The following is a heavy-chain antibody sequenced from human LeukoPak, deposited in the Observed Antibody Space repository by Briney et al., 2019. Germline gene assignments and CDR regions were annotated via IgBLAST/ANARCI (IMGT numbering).Heavy chain of an antibody. CDR1: GFTFDDYA. J-gene: IGHJ5*02. CDR3: AKVLLWFGEPPKYNWFDP. Sequence: PGRSLRLSCAASGFTFDDYAMHWVRQAPGKGLEWVSGISWNSGSIGYADSVKGRFTISRDNSKNTLYLQMNSLRAEDTAVYYCAKVLLWFGEPPKYNWFDPWGQGTLVTVSS. CDR2: ISWNSGSI. D-gene: IGHD3-10*01. V-gene: IGHV3-9*01.